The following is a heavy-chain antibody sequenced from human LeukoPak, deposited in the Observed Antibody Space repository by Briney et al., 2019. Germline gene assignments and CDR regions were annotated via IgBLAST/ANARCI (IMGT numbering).Heavy chain of an antibody. Sequence: GGSLRLSCAASGFTFSSYGMHWVRQAPGKGLEWVAVISYDGSNKHYADSVKGRFTISRDNAKNTLYLQMNNLRAEDTAVYYCARDLSFGAPYNWFDPWGQGTLVTVSS. D-gene: IGHD3-10*01. CDR3: ARDLSFGAPYNWFDP. J-gene: IGHJ5*02. CDR2: ISYDGSNK. V-gene: IGHV3-30*03. CDR1: GFTFSSYG.